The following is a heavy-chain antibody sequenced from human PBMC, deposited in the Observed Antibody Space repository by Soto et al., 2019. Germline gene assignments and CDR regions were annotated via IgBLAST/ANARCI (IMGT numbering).Heavy chain of an antibody. V-gene: IGHV4-59*01. Sequence: SETLSLTCTVSGGSISSYYWSWIRQPPGKGLEWIGYIYYSGSTNYNPSLKSRVTISVDTSKNQFSLKLSSVTAADTAVYYCARAQADCSGASCYHNWFDPWHQGTMVIVSS. J-gene: IGHJ5*02. CDR3: ARAQADCSGASCYHNWFDP. D-gene: IGHD2-15*01. CDR1: GGSISSYY. CDR2: IYYSGST.